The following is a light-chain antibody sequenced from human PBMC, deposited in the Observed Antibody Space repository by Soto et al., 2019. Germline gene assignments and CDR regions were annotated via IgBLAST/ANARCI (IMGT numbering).Light chain of an antibody. V-gene: IGKV3-20*01. Sequence: EIVLTQSPGTLSLSPVERATLSCRASQSVSSSYLAWYQQKPGQAPRLLIYGASSRATGIPDRFSGSGSGTEFTLTISSLQPEDFATYYCLQYNSYPRTFGQGTKVDI. CDR2: GAS. J-gene: IGKJ1*01. CDR1: QSVSSSY. CDR3: LQYNSYPRT.